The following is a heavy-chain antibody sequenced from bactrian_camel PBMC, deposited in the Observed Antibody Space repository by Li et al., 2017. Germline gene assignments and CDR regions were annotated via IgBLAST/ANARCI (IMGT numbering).Heavy chain of an antibody. Sequence: VQLVESGGGSVQSGQALTLSCAVSTSTYSTYCLGWFRQVPGKEREAVAVVANDGSTSYADSVKGRFTITHDGPKSTLYLQMNRLKPEDTAMYYCAADLRRDYRGSYYCYVAKTDYDYWGQGTQVTVS. CDR1: TSTYSTYC. V-gene: IGHV3S53*01. J-gene: IGHJ4*01. D-gene: IGHD2*01. CDR2: VANDGST. CDR3: AADLRRDYRGSYYCYVAKTDYDY.